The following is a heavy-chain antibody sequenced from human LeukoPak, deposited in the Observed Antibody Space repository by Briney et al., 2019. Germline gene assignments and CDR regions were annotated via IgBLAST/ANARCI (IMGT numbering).Heavy chain of an antibody. V-gene: IGHV1-69*06. Sequence: ASVKVSCKASGGTLNRYAINWVRQAPGQGLEWMGRVIVTFGATKYAQKLQGRVTISADTSTNTAYMDLTSLRPEDTAVYYCARGPSVNYYMDVWGKGTTVIVSS. CDR3: ARGPSVNYYMDV. CDR1: GGTLNRYA. J-gene: IGHJ6*03. CDR2: VIVTFGAT.